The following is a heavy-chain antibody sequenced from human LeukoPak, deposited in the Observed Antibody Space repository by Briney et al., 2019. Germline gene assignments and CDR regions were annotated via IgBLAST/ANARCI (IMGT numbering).Heavy chain of an antibody. D-gene: IGHD1-1*01. CDR1: GGSISSYY. CDR2: VSDSGTT. V-gene: IGHV4-59*01. Sequence: SETLSLTCTVSGGSISSYYWSWILQPPGKGLEWFGYVSDSGTTNYNPSLKSRVTISVDTSKIQFSLKLSSVTAADTAVYYCARVSWFPGTSYYYMDVWGKGTTVTVSS. CDR3: ARVSWFPGTSYYYMDV. J-gene: IGHJ6*03.